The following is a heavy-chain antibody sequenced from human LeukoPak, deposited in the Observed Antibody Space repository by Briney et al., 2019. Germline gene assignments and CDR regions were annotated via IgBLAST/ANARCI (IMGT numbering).Heavy chain of an antibody. J-gene: IGHJ3*02. V-gene: IGHV3-30-3*01. D-gene: IGHD3-10*01. Sequence: PEGSLRLSCAASGFTFSHYYMSWVRQAPGKGLEWVAVISYDGSNKYYADSVKGRFTISRDNSKNTLYLQMNSLRAEDTAVYYCARRGPGDAFDIWGQGTMVTVSS. CDR3: ARRGPGDAFDI. CDR1: GFTFSHYY. CDR2: ISYDGSNK.